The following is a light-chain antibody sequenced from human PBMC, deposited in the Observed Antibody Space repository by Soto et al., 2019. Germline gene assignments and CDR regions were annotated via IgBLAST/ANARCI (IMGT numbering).Light chain of an antibody. CDR3: QQTESYPST. CDR1: QDISSF. CDR2: AAS. V-gene: IGKV1-9*01. J-gene: IGKJ4*01. Sequence: IQLTQSPSSLSAFVGDRVTLTCRASQDISSFLAWYQQKPGKAPKLLIFAASTLQSGVPSRFSGSGSGTDFTLTISSLQPEDFATYYCQQTESYPSTFGGGTKVDI.